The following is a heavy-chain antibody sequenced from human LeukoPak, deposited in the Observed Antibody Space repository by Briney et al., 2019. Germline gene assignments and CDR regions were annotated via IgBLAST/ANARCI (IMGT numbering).Heavy chain of an antibody. D-gene: IGHD6-19*01. CDR2: IYYSGST. CDR1: GASISSYY. Sequence: SETLSLTCTVSGASISSYYWSWIRQPPGKGLEWIGYIYYSGSTNYNPSLKSRVTISVDTSKNQFSLKLSSVTAADTAVYYCARGRSSGWFGNWGQGTLVTVSS. CDR3: ARGRSSGWFGN. V-gene: IGHV4-59*12. J-gene: IGHJ4*02.